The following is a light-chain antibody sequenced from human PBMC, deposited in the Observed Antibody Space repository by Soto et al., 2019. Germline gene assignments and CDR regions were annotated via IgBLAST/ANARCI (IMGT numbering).Light chain of an antibody. CDR1: QTISSW. CDR3: QQYSSSRT. Sequence: DIQMTQSPSTLSGSVGDRVTITCRASQTISSWLAWYQQKPGKAPKLLIYKASTLKSGVPSRFGGSGSGTDFTLTISRLEPEDFAVYYCQQYSSSRTFGQGTKVDIK. V-gene: IGKV1-5*03. J-gene: IGKJ1*01. CDR2: KAS.